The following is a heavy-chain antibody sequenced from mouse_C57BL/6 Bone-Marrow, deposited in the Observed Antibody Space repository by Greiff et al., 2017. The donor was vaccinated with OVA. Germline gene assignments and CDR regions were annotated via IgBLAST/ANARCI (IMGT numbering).Heavy chain of an antibody. D-gene: IGHD1-1*01. CDR3: AIERVYYGSTYGGYFDV. J-gene: IGHJ1*03. CDR2: IYPRSGNT. Sequence: QVQLQQSGAELARPGASVKLSCKASGYTFTSYGISWVKQRTGQGLEWIGEIYPRSGNTYYNEKFKGKATLTADKSSSTAYMELRSLTSEDSAVYFCAIERVYYGSTYGGYFDVWGTGTTVTVSS. V-gene: IGHV1-81*01. CDR1: GYTFTSYG.